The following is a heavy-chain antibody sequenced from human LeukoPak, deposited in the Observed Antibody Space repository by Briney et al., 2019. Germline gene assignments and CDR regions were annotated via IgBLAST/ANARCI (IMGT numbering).Heavy chain of an antibody. V-gene: IGHV4-39*01. D-gene: IGHD3-22*01. CDR2: IYYSGST. J-gene: IGHJ4*02. Sequence: SETLSLTCTVSGGSISSSSYYWGWIRQPPGKGLEWIGSIYYSGSTYYNPSLKSRVTISVDTSKNQFSLKLSSVTAADTAVYYCAGPYYCDSSAYYQPFDDWGQGTLVTVSS. CDR1: GGSISSSSYY. CDR3: AGPYYCDSSAYYQPFDD.